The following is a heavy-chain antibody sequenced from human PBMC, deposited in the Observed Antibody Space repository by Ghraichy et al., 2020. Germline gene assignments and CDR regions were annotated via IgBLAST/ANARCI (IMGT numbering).Heavy chain of an antibody. CDR2: IYYSGST. D-gene: IGHD1-26*01. CDR1: GGSISSSSYY. Sequence: TLSLTCTVSGGSISSSSYYWGWIRQPPGKGLEWIGSIYYSGSTYYNPSLKSRVTISVDTSKNQFSLKLSSVTAADTAVYYCARQSGGSYRDWYFDLWGRGTLVTVSS. CDR3: ARQSGGSYRDWYFDL. J-gene: IGHJ2*01. V-gene: IGHV4-39*01.